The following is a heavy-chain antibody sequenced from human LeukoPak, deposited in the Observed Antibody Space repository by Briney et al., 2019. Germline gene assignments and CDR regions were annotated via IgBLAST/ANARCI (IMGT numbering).Heavy chain of an antibody. V-gene: IGHV1-8*01. CDR1: GYTFTSYD. CDR3: ARAGEGYYDSSGYYYDFDY. J-gene: IGHJ4*02. Sequence: ASVKVSCKASGYTFTSYDFNWVRQATGQRPEWMGWMSPNSGDTGYAQKFQDRVTMTRNTSISTAYMELSSLRSEDTAVYYCARAGEGYYDSSGYYYDFDYWGQGTLVTVSS. CDR2: MSPNSGDT. D-gene: IGHD3-22*01.